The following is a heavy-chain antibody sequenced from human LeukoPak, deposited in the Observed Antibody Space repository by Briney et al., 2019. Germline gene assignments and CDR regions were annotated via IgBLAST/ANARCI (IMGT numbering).Heavy chain of an antibody. J-gene: IGHJ3*02. CDR2: INPNSGGT. Sequence: GASVKVSCKAFGYTFTSYTISWVRQAPGQGLEWMGWINPNSGGTNYAQKFQGRVTMTRNTSISTAYMELSSLRSEDTAVYYCASNMIVVVHDAFDIWGQGTMVTVSS. D-gene: IGHD3-22*01. CDR1: GYTFTSYT. V-gene: IGHV1-8*02. CDR3: ASNMIVVVHDAFDI.